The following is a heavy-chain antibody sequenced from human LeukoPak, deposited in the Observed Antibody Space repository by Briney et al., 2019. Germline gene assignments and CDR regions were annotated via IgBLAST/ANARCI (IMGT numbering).Heavy chain of an antibody. CDR1: EFTFSTFS. CDR3: AKGIYSSGWSYFDY. CDR2: LSGSGITT. J-gene: IGHJ4*01. Sequence: GGSLRLSCAASEFTFSTFSMNWVRQAPGKGLEWVSTLSGSGITTYYADSVKGRFTISRDNSKNTLYLQMNSLRAEDTAVYYCAKGIYSSGWSYFDYWGHGTLVTVSS. V-gene: IGHV3-23*01. D-gene: IGHD6-19*01.